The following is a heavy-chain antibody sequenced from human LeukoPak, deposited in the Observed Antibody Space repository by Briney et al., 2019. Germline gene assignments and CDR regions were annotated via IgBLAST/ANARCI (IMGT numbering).Heavy chain of an antibody. V-gene: IGHV4-34*01. CDR2: INHSGST. D-gene: IGHD2-2*02. Sequence: SETLSLTCAVSGGSISGYYWSWIRQPPGKGLEWIGEINHSGSTNYNPSLKSRVTISVDTSKNQFSLKLSSVTAADTAVYYCARGIVVVPAAIFRYFDYWGQGTLVTVSS. CDR1: GGSISGYY. CDR3: ARGIVVVPAAIFRYFDY. J-gene: IGHJ4*02.